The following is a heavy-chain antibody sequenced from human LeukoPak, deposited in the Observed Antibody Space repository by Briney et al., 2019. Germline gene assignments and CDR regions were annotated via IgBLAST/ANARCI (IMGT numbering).Heavy chain of an antibody. CDR2: ISGSGDST. V-gene: IGHV3-23*01. J-gene: IGHJ5*02. Sequence: GGSLRLSCAASGFTFSIYAMSWVRQAPGKGLEWVSAISGSGDSTYYADSVKGRFTISRDNSKNTLNLQMNSLRAEDTAVYYCARDLGQYYDTSDNWFDPWGQGTLVTVSS. CDR1: GFTFSIYA. D-gene: IGHD3-22*01. CDR3: ARDLGQYYDTSDNWFDP.